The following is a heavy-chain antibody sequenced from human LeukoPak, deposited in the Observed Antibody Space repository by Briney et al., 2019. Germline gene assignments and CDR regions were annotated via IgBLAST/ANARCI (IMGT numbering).Heavy chain of an antibody. V-gene: IGHV3-23*01. Sequence: GGSLRLSCAASGFTFSSYAMSWVRQAPGKGLEWVSAISGSGGSTYYADSVKGRFIISRDNSKNTLYLQMNSLRAEDTAVYYCAKAPRGYCSSTSCPFDYWGQGTLVTVSS. CDR2: ISGSGGST. CDR1: GFTFSSYA. J-gene: IGHJ4*02. CDR3: AKAPRGYCSSTSCPFDY. D-gene: IGHD2-2*01.